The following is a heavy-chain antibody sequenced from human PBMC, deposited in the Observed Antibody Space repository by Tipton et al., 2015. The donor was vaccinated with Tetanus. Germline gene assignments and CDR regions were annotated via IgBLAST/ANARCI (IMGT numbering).Heavy chain of an antibody. CDR3: ARTTRRWLHPDY. CDR1: GGSISRGDYS. Sequence: LRLSCVVSGGSISRGDYSWSWIRQPPGKGLEWIGDISHSGSTYYNPSLKSRVTISVDTAKNQFSLQLSSVTAADTAVYYCARTTRRWLHPDYWGQGTLVTVSS. CDR2: ISHSGST. J-gene: IGHJ4*02. V-gene: IGHV4-30-2*02. D-gene: IGHD5-24*01.